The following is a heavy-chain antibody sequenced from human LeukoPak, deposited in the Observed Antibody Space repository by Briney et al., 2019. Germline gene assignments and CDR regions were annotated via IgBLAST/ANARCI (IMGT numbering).Heavy chain of an antibody. CDR1: GGSISSDH. CDR2: IFYSGRT. J-gene: IGHJ4*02. CDR3: ARSDTHHIHSSSWHFDY. Sequence: SETLSLTCTVSGGSISSDHWNWIRQPPGKGLEWIGCIFYSGRTYYNPSLKSRVTISVDTSKTQFSLYLNSVTAADTAVYYCARSDTHHIHSSSWHFDYWGQGTLVTVSS. V-gene: IGHV4-59*01. D-gene: IGHD6-13*01.